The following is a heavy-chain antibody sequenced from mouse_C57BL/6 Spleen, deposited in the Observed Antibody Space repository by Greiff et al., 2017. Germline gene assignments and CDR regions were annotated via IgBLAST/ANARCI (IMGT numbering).Heavy chain of an antibody. J-gene: IGHJ2*01. Sequence: QVQLQQSGAELVRPGASVTLSCKASGYTFTDYEMHWVKQTPVHGLEWIGAIDPETGGTAYNQKFKGKAILTADKSSSTAYMELRSLTSEDSAVYYCTRERGGVDYWGQGTTLTVSS. V-gene: IGHV1-15*01. CDR1: GYTFTDYE. CDR3: TRERGGVDY. CDR2: IDPETGGT.